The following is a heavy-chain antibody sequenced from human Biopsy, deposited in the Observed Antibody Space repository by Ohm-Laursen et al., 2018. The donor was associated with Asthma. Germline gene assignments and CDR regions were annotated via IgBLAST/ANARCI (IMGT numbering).Heavy chain of an antibody. Sequence: SETLSLACIVSGDAMSTSGSYWGWIRQSPGKVLEWIGSIYYSGRMYYNPSLESRVTITADTSKNHFSLKVTSVTAADTAVYYCARAVSSSSYWYFDLWGRGDLVTVSS. CDR3: ARAVSSSSYWYFDL. J-gene: IGHJ2*01. CDR2: IYYSGRM. V-gene: IGHV4-39*02. D-gene: IGHD6-6*01. CDR1: GDAMSTSGSY.